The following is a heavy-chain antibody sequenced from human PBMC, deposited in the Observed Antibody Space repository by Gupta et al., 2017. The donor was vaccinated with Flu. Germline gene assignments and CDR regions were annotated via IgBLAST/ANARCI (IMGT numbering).Heavy chain of an antibody. D-gene: IGHD2/OR15-2a*01. CDR3: ALSETTYAPRWHSSALEI. Sequence: VSCTVSGGSFSTSALTWVRQAPGQGLEWLGGFFPVFGTPTYAHKFRGKVAIVVDTSTNTTFLDLYSLTSDDTAIYFCALSETTYAPRWHSSALEIWGQGTLVTVSS. CDR2: FFPVFGTP. CDR1: GGSFSTSA. V-gene: IGHV1-69*06. J-gene: IGHJ3*02.